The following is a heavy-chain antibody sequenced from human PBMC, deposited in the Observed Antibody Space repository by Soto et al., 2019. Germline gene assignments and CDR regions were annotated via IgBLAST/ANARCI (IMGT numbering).Heavy chain of an antibody. CDR1: GGSFSGYY. Sequence: SETLSLTCAVSGGSFSGYYWSWIRQPPGKGLEWIGEINHSGSTNYNPSLKSRVTISVDTSKNQFSLKLSSVTAADTAVYYCARARGYYYVPLDYWGQGTLVTVSS. D-gene: IGHD3-22*01. CDR3: ARARGYYYVPLDY. CDR2: INHSGST. V-gene: IGHV4-34*01. J-gene: IGHJ4*02.